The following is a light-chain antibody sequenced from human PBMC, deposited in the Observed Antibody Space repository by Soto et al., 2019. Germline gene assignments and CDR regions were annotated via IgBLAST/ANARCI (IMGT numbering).Light chain of an antibody. CDR1: QSVDSRY. Sequence: ETVVTQSPGTLSLSPGEGATLSCRASQSVDSRYLAWYQQKPGQAPRLLIHVTSNRASGIPDRFSGSGSGTDFTLTIRRLESEDFAVYYCQQYGTAPYTFGEGTPLEFK. V-gene: IGKV3-20*01. CDR3: QQYGTAPYT. J-gene: IGKJ2*01. CDR2: VTS.